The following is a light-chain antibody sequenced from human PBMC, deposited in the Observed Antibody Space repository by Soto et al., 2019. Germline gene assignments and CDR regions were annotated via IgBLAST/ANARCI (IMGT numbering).Light chain of an antibody. V-gene: IGLV2-14*01. CDR3: GSYTTSSTVV. J-gene: IGLJ3*02. CDR1: SSDIGGYNY. CDR2: EVS. Sequence: QSALTQPASVSGSPGQSITISCTGNSSDIGGYNYVSWYQQHPGKAPKLIICEVSNRPSGVSYRFSGSKSGNTASLTISGLQAEDEADYYCGSYTTSSTVVFGGGTKLTVL.